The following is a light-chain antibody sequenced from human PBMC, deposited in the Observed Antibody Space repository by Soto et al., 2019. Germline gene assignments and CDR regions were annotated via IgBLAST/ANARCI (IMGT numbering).Light chain of an antibody. J-gene: IGKJ5*01. CDR3: QQYGSSPIT. Sequence: EIVLTQSPGTLSLSPGERATLSCRASQSVSSSFLAWYQQKPGQAPRLLIYDAFTRATGIPDRISGSGSVTDFTLTISRLEPEDFAVYYCQQYGSSPITFGQGTRLEIK. V-gene: IGKV3-20*01. CDR1: QSVSSSF. CDR2: DAF.